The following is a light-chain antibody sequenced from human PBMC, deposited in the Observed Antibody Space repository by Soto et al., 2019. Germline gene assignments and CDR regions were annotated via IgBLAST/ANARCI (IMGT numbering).Light chain of an antibody. CDR3: AAWDDSLNGWV. V-gene: IGLV1-44*01. Sequence: QPVLTQPPSASGTPGQRVTISCSGSSSNIGSNYVYWYQQLPGTAPKLLIYTNDQRPSGVPDRFSDSKSGTSASLAISGLQSEDEADYYCAAWDDSLNGWVFGGGTKVTVL. J-gene: IGLJ3*02. CDR1: SSNIGSNY. CDR2: TND.